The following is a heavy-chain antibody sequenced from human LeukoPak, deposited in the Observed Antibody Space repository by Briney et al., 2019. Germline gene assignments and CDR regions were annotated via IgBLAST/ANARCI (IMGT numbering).Heavy chain of an antibody. V-gene: IGHV4-59*01. CDR1: GGSITSFY. CDR3: AGYDHSNYLAY. CDR2: IYYSGNT. Sequence: SETLSLTCTVSGGSITSFYWTWIRQPPGKGLEWIGYIYYSGNTNYNPSLKSRVTISVDTSQNQLSLKLTSVTAADTAVYFCAGYDHSNYLAYWGQGARVTVSS. J-gene: IGHJ4*02. D-gene: IGHD4-11*01.